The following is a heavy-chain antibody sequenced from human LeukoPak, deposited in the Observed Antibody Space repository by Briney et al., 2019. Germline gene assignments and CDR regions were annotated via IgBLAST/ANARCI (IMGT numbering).Heavy chain of an antibody. V-gene: IGHV3-23*01. Sequence: GGSLRLSCAVSGITLSNYGMSWVRQAPGKGLEWVAGISDSGGSTNYADSVRGRFTISRDNPKNTLYLQMNSLRAEDTAVYFCAKRGVVIRVILVGFHKEAYYFDSWGQGALVTVSS. CDR2: ISDSGGST. CDR3: AKRGVVIRVILVGFHKEAYYFDS. CDR1: GITLSNYG. D-gene: IGHD3-22*01. J-gene: IGHJ4*02.